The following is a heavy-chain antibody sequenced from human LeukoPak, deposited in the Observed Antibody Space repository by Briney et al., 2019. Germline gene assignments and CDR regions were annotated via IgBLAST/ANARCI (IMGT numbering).Heavy chain of an antibody. CDR2: IYHSGST. CDR3: ARVRGSSGSYEYYHYMDV. Sequence: PSETLSPTCTVSGYSISSGSCWGWIRQPPGEGLDWIGSIYHSGSTFYNPSLKSRVTISVDTSKNQFSLKLSSVTAADTAVYYCARVRGSSGSYEYYHYMDVWGKGTTVTISS. CDR1: GYSISSGSC. J-gene: IGHJ6*03. V-gene: IGHV4-38-2*02. D-gene: IGHD1-26*01.